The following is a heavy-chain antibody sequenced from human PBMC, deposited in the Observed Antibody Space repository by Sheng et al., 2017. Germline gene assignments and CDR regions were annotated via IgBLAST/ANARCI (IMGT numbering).Heavy chain of an antibody. CDR1: GFAFNTYS. J-gene: IGHJ4*02. V-gene: IGHV3-30*14. CDR3: ARGATGDY. CDR2: ISYDGNGK. D-gene: IGHD3-10*01. Sequence: QEQLVESGGGVVQPGTSLRLSCRTSGFAFNTYSLQWVRQAPGKGLEWVAVISYDGNGKYYPDSVRGRFTVSRDNAQNTGYLQIDDLRDDDTALYFCARGATGDYWGQGTLVIVSS.